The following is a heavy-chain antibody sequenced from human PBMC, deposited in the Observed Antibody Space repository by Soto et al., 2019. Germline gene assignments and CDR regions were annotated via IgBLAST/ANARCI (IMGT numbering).Heavy chain of an antibody. CDR1: GFTFSSYG. J-gene: IGHJ6*02. V-gene: IGHV3-33*01. CDR2: IWYDGSNK. D-gene: IGHD6-13*01. CDR3: ARDGSSSCLYYYYYGMDV. Sequence: GGSLRLSCAASGFTFSSYGMHWVRQAPGKGLEWVAVIWYDGSNKYYADSVKGRFTISRDNSKNTLYLQMNSLRAEDTAVYYCARDGSSSCLYYYYYGMDVWGQGTTVTVSS.